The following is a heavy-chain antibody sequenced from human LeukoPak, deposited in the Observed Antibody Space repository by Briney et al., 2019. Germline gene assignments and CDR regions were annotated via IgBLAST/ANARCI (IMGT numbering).Heavy chain of an antibody. D-gene: IGHD3-9*01. V-gene: IGHV1-18*01. CDR1: GYTFTSYG. CDR2: ISAYNGNT. CDR3: ARERLWYYDILTGPDTPNWFDP. Sequence: ASVKVSCKASGYTFTSYGISWVRQAPGQGLEWMGWISAYNGNTNYAQKLQGRVTMTTDTSSSTAYMELRSLRSDDTAVYYCARERLWYYDILTGPDTPNWFDPWGQGTLVTVSS. J-gene: IGHJ5*02.